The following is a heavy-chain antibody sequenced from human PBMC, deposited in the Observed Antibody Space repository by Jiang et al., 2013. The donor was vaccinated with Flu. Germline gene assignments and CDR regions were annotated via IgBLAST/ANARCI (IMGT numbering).Heavy chain of an antibody. V-gene: IGHV1-58*01. Sequence: QLVESGPEVKKPGTSVKVSCKASGFTFTSSAVQWVRQARGQRLEWIGWIVVGSGNTNYAQKFQERVTITRDMSTSTAYMELSSLRSEDTAVYYCAAGYCTNGVCYYYYYGMDVWGQGTTVTVSS. CDR3: AAGYCTNGVCYYYYYGMDV. J-gene: IGHJ6*02. CDR2: IVVGSGNT. CDR1: GFTFTSSA. D-gene: IGHD2-8*01.